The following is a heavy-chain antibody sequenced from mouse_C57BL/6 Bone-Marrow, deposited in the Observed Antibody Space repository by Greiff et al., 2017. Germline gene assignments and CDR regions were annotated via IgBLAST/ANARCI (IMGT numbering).Heavy chain of an antibody. Sequence: VKLVESGAELARPGASVKLSCKASGYTFTSYGISWVKQRTGQGLEWIGEIYPRSGNTYYNEQFKGKATLTADKSSSTAYMELRSLTSEDSAVYVCARSRLWFHYAMDYWGQGTSVTVSS. CDR1: GYTFTSYG. CDR2: IYPRSGNT. CDR3: ARSRLWFHYAMDY. V-gene: IGHV1-81*01. D-gene: IGHD2-2*01. J-gene: IGHJ4*01.